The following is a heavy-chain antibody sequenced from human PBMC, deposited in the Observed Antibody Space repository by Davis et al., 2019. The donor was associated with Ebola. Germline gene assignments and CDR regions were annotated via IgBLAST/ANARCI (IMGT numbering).Heavy chain of an antibody. D-gene: IGHD5-18*01. J-gene: IGHJ4*02. CDR2: IIPILGIA. CDR1: GGTFSSYT. V-gene: IGHV1-69*02. Sequence: SVKVSCKASGGTFSSYTISWVRQAPGQGLEWMGRIIPILGIANYAQKFQGRVTMTRDTSISTAYMELSRLRSDDTAVYYCATFVDTSSDYWGQGTLVTVSS. CDR3: ATFVDTSSDY.